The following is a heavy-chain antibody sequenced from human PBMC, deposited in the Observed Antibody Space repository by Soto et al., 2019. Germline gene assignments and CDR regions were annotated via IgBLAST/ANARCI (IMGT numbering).Heavy chain of an antibody. Sequence: EVQLVESGGGVVQPGGSLRLSCAASGFTVSSNYMSWVLQAPGKGLEWVSVIYSGGSTYYADSVKGRFTISRDNSKNTLYLQMNSLRAEDTAVYYCARDQGSGWYRYWGQGTLVTVSS. V-gene: IGHV3-66*01. CDR3: ARDQGSGWYRY. J-gene: IGHJ4*02. D-gene: IGHD6-19*01. CDR2: IYSGGST. CDR1: GFTVSSNY.